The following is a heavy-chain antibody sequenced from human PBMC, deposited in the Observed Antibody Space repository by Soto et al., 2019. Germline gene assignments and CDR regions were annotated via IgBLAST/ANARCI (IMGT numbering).Heavy chain of an antibody. V-gene: IGHV4-59*01. CDR2: IYYSGST. CDR1: GGSISSYY. J-gene: IGHJ4*02. D-gene: IGHD2-2*01. Sequence: PSETLSLTCTVSGGSISSYYWSWIRQPPGKGLEWIGYIYYSGSTNYNPSLKSRVTISVDTSKNQFSLKLSSVTAADTAVYYCARARRVYCSSTSCYPVYFDYWGQGTLVTVS. CDR3: ARARRVYCSSTSCYPVYFDY.